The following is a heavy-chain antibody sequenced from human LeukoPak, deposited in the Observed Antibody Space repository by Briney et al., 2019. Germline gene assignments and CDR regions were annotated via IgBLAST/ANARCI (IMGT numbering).Heavy chain of an antibody. D-gene: IGHD2-8*01. CDR1: GYTFTGYY. CDR2: INPNSGGT. J-gene: IGHJ1*01. Sequence: ASVKVSCKASGYTFTGYYMHWVRQAPGQGLEWMGWINPNSGGTNYAQKFQGRVTMTRDTSISTAYMELSRLRSDDTAVYYCAREDRYCTNGVCMAPFQHWGQGTLVTVSS. V-gene: IGHV1-2*02. CDR3: AREDRYCTNGVCMAPFQH.